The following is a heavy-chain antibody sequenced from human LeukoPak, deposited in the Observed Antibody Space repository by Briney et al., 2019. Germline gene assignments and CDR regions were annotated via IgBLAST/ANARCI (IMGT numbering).Heavy chain of an antibody. CDR1: GFTFSSYW. Sequence: GGSLRLSCAASGFTFSSYWMHWVRQAPGKGLVWVSRINSDGSSTSYADSVKGRFTISRDNAKNTLYLQMNSLKIEGTAVYYCVRGYRGFDIWGQGTMVTVSS. V-gene: IGHV3-74*01. CDR2: INSDGSST. D-gene: IGHD1-14*01. J-gene: IGHJ3*02. CDR3: VRGYRGFDI.